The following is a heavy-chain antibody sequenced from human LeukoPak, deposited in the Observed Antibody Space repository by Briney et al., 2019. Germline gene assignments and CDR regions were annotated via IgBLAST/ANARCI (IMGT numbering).Heavy chain of an antibody. CDR3: AKHKVRGVTDY. CDR2: ISGSGGST. J-gene: IGHJ4*02. D-gene: IGHD3-10*01. CDR1: GFTFSSYG. Sequence: PGGTLRLSCAAPGFTFSSYGMSWVRQAPGKGLEWVSAISGSGGSTYYADSVKGRFTISRDNSKNTLYLQMNSLRAEDTAVYYCAKHKVRGVTDYWGQGTLVTVSS. V-gene: IGHV3-23*01.